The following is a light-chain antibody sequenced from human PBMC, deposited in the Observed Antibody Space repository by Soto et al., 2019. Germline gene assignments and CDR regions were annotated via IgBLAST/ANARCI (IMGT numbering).Light chain of an antibody. CDR3: QQYGSSSYT. CDR1: QSVSSSY. J-gene: IGKJ2*01. V-gene: IGKV3-20*01. Sequence: EIVLTQSPGTLSLSPGERATLSCRASQSVSSSYLAWYQHKPGQAPRLLIYGASSMATGIPDRVSGSGSGTDFTLTISRLEPEDFAVYYCQQYGSSSYTFGQGTQLAIK. CDR2: GAS.